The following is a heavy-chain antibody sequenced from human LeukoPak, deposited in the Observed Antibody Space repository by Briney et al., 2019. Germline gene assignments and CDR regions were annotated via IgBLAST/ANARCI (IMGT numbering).Heavy chain of an antibody. Sequence: SETLSLTCTVSGGSISSYYWSWIRQPPGKGLEWIGEIYHSGSTNYNPSLKSRVTISVDKSKNQFSLKLSSVTAADTAVYYCARDDSSGWSMNWFDPWGQGTLVTVSS. J-gene: IGHJ5*02. CDR3: ARDDSSGWSMNWFDP. CDR2: IYHSGST. V-gene: IGHV4-59*12. D-gene: IGHD6-19*01. CDR1: GGSISSYY.